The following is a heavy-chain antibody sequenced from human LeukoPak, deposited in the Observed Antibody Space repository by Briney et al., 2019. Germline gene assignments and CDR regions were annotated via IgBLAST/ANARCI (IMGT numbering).Heavy chain of an antibody. CDR2: ISYDGSNK. V-gene: IGHV3-30*01. CDR1: GFTFSSYA. D-gene: IGHD6-19*01. Sequence: GGSLRLSCAASGFTFSSYAMHWVRQAPGKGLEWVAVISYDGSNKYYADSVKGRFTISRDNSKNTLYLQMNSLRAEDTAVYYCAKSKPSGWSFDYWGQGTLVTVSS. J-gene: IGHJ4*02. CDR3: AKSKPSGWSFDY.